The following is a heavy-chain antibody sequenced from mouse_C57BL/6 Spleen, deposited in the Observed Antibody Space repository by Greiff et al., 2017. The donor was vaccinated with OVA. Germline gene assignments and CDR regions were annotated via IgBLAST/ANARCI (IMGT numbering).Heavy chain of an antibody. V-gene: IGHV1-22*01. CDR3: ARGYGSSYGYFGV. D-gene: IGHD1-1*01. Sequence: EVKLQQSGPELVKPGASVKMSCKASGYTFTDYNMHWVKQSHGKSLEWIGYINPNNGGTSYNQKFKGKATLTVNKSSSTAYMELRSLTSEDSAVYYCARGYGSSYGYFGVWGTGTTVTVAS. CDR2: INPNNGGT. J-gene: IGHJ1*03. CDR1: GYTFTDYN.